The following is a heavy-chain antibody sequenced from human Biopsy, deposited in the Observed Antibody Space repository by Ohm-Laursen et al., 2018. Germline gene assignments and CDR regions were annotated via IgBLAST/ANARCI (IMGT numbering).Heavy chain of an antibody. CDR2: IKYDGSEK. CDR3: ARGSGGLAYCGGDCYSHAFEI. J-gene: IGHJ3*02. Sequence: SLRLSCTASGFTFSSYWMSWVRQAPGKGLEWVANIKYDGSEKSCVDSVKGRFTTSRDNAKSSLYLQMHSLRAEDTAVYYCARGSGGLAYCGGDCYSHAFEIWGQGTLVTVSS. CDR1: GFTFSSYW. D-gene: IGHD2-21*02. V-gene: IGHV3-7*01.